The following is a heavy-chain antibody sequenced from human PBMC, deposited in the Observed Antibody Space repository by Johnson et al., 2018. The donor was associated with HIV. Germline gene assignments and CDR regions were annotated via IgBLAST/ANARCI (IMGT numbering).Heavy chain of an antibody. J-gene: IGHJ3*02. CDR2: ISYDGSNK. D-gene: IGHD3-22*01. Sequence: QVQLVESGGGVVQPGRSLRLSCAASGFTFSSYAMHWVRQAPGKGLEWVAVISYDGSNKYYADSVKGRFTISRDNSTTTLYLQMNSLRAEDTAVYYCARGARRITMIVVVNKAVDIWGQGTMVTVSS. CDR3: ARGARRITMIVVVNKAVDI. V-gene: IGHV3-30-3*01. CDR1: GFTFSSYA.